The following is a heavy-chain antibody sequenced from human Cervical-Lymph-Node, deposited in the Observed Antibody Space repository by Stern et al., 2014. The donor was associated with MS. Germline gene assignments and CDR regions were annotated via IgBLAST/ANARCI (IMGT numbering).Heavy chain of an antibody. J-gene: IGHJ4*02. Sequence: QVPLEESGPGLVKPSETLSLTCTVSGGSVSSGSYYWSWIRQPPGKGLERIGYIYYSGSTNYNPSLKSRVTISVDTSKNQFSLKLSSVTAADTAVYYCASQQQLEAERFDYWGQGTLVTVSS. V-gene: IGHV4-61*01. CDR3: ASQQQLEAERFDY. D-gene: IGHD6-13*01. CDR2: IYYSGST. CDR1: GGSVSSGSYY.